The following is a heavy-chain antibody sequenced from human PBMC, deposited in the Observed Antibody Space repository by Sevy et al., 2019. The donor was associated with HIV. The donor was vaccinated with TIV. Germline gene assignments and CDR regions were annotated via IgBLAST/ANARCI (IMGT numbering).Heavy chain of an antibody. CDR2: ISYDGSNK. CDR3: AGTEWELLPFDY. D-gene: IGHD1-26*01. Sequence: GGSLRLSCAASGFTFSSYAMHWVRQAPGKGLEWVAVISYDGSNKYYADSVKGRFTISRDNSKNTLYLQMNSLRAEDTAVYYCAGTEWELLPFDYWGQGTLVTVSS. J-gene: IGHJ4*02. CDR1: GFTFSSYA. V-gene: IGHV3-30-3*01.